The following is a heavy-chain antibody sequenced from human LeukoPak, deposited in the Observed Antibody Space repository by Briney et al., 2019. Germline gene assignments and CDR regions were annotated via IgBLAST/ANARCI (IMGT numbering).Heavy chain of an antibody. CDR2: INPNSGGT. D-gene: IGHD6-6*01. J-gene: IGHJ5*02. V-gene: IGHV1-2*02. CDR3: ARGRRIAARSHGFDP. CDR1: GYTFTGYY. Sequence: GSVKVSCKASGYTFTGYYMHWVRQAPGQGLEWMGWINPNSGGTNYAQKFQGRVTMTRDTSISTAYMELSRLRSDDTAVYYCARGRRIAARSHGFDPWGQGTLVTVSS.